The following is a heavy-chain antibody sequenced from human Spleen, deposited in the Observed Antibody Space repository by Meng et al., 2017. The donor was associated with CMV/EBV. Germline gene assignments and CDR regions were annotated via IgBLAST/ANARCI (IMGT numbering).Heavy chain of an antibody. D-gene: IGHD6-19*01. CDR2: IYHSGST. CDR3: ARFIQGGSGWYPDY. Sequence: GSLRLSCTVSGGSVSSSSYYWNWIRQPPGKGLERIGSIYHSGSTYYNPSLKSRVTISVDTSKNQFSLKLSSVTAADTAVYYCARFIQGGSGWYPDYWGQGTLVTVSS. CDR1: GGSVSSSSYY. V-gene: IGHV4-39*07. J-gene: IGHJ4*02.